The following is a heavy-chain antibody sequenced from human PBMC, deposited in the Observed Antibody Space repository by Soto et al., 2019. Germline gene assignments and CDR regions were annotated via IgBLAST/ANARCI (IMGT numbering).Heavy chain of an antibody. V-gene: IGHV1-18*04. CDR3: VRLTGDALDI. J-gene: IGHJ3*02. CDR2: ISTEKGNT. D-gene: IGHD4-4*01. CDR1: GYTVTSNG. Sequence: ASVKVSCKPSGYTVTSNGLSWVRQAPGQGLEWMGWISTEKGNTNYAQKFQGRVTMTTERSTTTAYMELRSLRSDDTAIYYCVRLTGDALDIWGQGTLVTVSS.